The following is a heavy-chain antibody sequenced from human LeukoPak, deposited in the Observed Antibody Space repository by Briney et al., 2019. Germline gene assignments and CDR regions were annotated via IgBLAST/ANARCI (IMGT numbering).Heavy chain of an antibody. J-gene: IGHJ3*02. V-gene: IGHV4-38-2*01. Sequence: SETLSLTCAVSGYSISSGYYWGWIRQPPGKGLEWIGSIYHSRSTYYNPSLKSRVTISVDTPKNQFSLKLSSVTAADTAVYYCARHGTVTGAFDIWGQGTMVTVSS. CDR2: IYHSRST. CDR1: GYSISSGYY. D-gene: IGHD4-17*01. CDR3: ARHGTVTGAFDI.